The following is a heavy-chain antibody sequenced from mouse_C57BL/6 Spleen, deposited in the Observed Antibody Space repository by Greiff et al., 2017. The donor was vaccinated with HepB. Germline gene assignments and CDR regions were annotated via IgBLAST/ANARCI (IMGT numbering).Heavy chain of an antibody. V-gene: IGHV1-26*01. CDR2: INPNNGGT. D-gene: IGHD2-4*01. J-gene: IGHJ3*01. CDR1: GYTFTDYY. Sequence: VQLQQSGPELVKPGASVKISCKASGYTFTDYYMNWVKQSHGKSLEWIGDINPNNGGTSYNQKFKGKATLTVDKSSSTAYMELRSLTSEDSAVYYCARWGYDYVPWFAYWGQGTLVTVSA. CDR3: ARWGYDYVPWFAY.